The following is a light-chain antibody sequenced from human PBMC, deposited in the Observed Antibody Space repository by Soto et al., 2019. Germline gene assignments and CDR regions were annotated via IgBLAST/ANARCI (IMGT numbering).Light chain of an antibody. CDR1: QSVSTSY. V-gene: IGKV3-20*01. CDR2: GAS. Sequence: EIVLTQSPGTLSLSPGERATLSCRASQSVSTSYLAWYQQKPGQAPRLLIYGASSRATGIPDRFSGSGSGADFTLTISRLELEEFAVYYCQQYGSVPLTFGGGTKVEIK. CDR3: QQYGSVPLT. J-gene: IGKJ4*01.